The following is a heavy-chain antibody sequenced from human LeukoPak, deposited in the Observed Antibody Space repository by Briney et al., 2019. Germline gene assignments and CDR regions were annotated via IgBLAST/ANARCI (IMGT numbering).Heavy chain of an antibody. CDR1: GGTFSSYA. CDR2: IIPIFGTA. Sequence: SVKVSCTASGGTFSSYAISWVRQAPGQGLEWMGGIIPIFGTANYAQKFQGRVTITADESTSTAYMELSSLRSEDTAVYYCARDEVGRHYWGQGTLVTVSS. V-gene: IGHV1-69*01. CDR3: ARDEVGRHY. J-gene: IGHJ4*02.